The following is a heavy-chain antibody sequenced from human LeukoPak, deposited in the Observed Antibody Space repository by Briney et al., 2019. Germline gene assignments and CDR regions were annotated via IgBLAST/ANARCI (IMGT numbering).Heavy chain of an antibody. CDR2: IRYRSTWMT. D-gene: IGHD7-27*01. Sequence: SQTLSLTCAISGDSVSSKSVSWSWIRQSPSGGLEFLGRIRYRSTWMTFYSLSVQSRMTINADTSRNHVSLRLNSVTPEDTALYYCVRDFNWGFDYWGQGTLVTVSS. J-gene: IGHJ4*02. V-gene: IGHV6-1*01. CDR1: GDSVSSKSVS. CDR3: VRDFNWGFDY.